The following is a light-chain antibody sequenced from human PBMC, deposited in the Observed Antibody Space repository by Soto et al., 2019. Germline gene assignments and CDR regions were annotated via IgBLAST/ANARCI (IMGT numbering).Light chain of an antibody. V-gene: IGKV1-5*01. CDR2: DAS. J-gene: IGKJ1*01. Sequence: DIQMTQSPSTLSASVGDRVTITCRASQSISSWLAWYQQKPGKAPRLLIYDASYLERGVPSRVSGSGSGTEFTLTISDLQPDDLATYYCQQYNSFWTFGQGTKVEI. CDR3: QQYNSFWT. CDR1: QSISSW.